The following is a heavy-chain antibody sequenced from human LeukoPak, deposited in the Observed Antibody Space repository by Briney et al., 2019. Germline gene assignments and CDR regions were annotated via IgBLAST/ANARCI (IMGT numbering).Heavy chain of an antibody. V-gene: IGHV3-23*01. D-gene: IGHD5-12*01. CDR2: ISAGGGST. J-gene: IGHJ4*02. CDR1: GLTFSSYA. Sequence: GGSLRLSCAASGLTFSSYAMSWVRQAPGKGLEWVSAISAGGGSTYYADSVKGRFTISRDNSKNTLYLQMNSLRAEDTAVYYCAKDETTWIPFDYWGQGTLVTVSS. CDR3: AKDETTWIPFDY.